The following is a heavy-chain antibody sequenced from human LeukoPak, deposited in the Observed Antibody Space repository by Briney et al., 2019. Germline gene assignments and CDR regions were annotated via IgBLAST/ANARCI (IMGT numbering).Heavy chain of an antibody. D-gene: IGHD4-17*01. J-gene: IGHJ3*02. CDR2: INHSGST. Sequence: PSETLSLTCAVYGGSFSGYYWSWIRQPPGKGLEWIGEINHSGSTNYNPSLKSRVTISVDTSKNQFSLKLSSVTAADTAVYYCARGTTVTKWAFDIWGQGTMVTVSS. V-gene: IGHV4-34*01. CDR1: GGSFSGYY. CDR3: ARGTTVTKWAFDI.